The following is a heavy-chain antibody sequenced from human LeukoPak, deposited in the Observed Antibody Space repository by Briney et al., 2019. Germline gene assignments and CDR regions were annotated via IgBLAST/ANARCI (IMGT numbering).Heavy chain of an antibody. J-gene: IGHJ4*02. D-gene: IGHD3-16*01. V-gene: IGHV3-30*18. CDR3: AKDMITFGGVMLVDY. CDR1: GFTFSSYG. Sequence: PGGSLRLSCAASGFTFSSYGMHWVRQAPGKGLEWVAVISYGGSNKYYADSVKGRFTISRDNSKNTLYLQMNSLRAEDTAVYYCAKDMITFGGVMLVDYWGQGTLVTVSS. CDR2: ISYGGSNK.